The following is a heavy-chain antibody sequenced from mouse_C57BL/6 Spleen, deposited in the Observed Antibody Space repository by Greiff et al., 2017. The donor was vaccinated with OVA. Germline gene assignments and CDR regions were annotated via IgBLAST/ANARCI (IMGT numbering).Heavy chain of an antibody. Sequence: EVQLQQSGPELVKPGASVKMSCKASGYTFTDYNMHWVKQSHGKSLEWIGYINPNNGGTSYNQKFKGKAPLTVNKSSSTAYMELRSLTSEDSAVYYCATDYDGAMDYWGQGTSVTVSS. CDR3: ATDYDGAMDY. J-gene: IGHJ4*01. CDR1: GYTFTDYN. CDR2: INPNNGGT. V-gene: IGHV1-22*01. D-gene: IGHD2-4*01.